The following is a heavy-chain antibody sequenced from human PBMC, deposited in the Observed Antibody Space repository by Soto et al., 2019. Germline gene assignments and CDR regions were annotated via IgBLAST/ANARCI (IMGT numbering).Heavy chain of an antibody. Sequence: GGSLRLSCAASGFTFSSYAMSWVRQAPGKGLEWVSDISGSGGSTYYADSVKGRFTISRDNAKNSLYLQMNSLRAEDTAVYYCARVVRGWYFYWGQGTLVTVSS. D-gene: IGHD6-19*01. CDR1: GFTFSSYA. CDR2: ISGSGGST. V-gene: IGHV3-23*01. J-gene: IGHJ4*02. CDR3: ARVVRGWYFY.